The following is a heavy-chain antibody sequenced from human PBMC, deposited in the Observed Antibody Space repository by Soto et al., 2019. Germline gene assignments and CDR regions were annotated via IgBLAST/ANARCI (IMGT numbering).Heavy chain of an antibody. CDR1: GGTFSSYA. D-gene: IGHD3-3*01. Sequence: QVQLVQSGAEVKKPGSSVKVYCKASGGTFSSYAISWVRQAPGQGLEWMGGIIPIFGTANYAQKFQGRVTITADESTSTAYMELSSLRSEDTAVYYCAADLIFGVVIHYYYYGMDVWGQGTTVTVSS. CDR2: IIPIFGTA. V-gene: IGHV1-69*01. CDR3: AADLIFGVVIHYYYYGMDV. J-gene: IGHJ6*02.